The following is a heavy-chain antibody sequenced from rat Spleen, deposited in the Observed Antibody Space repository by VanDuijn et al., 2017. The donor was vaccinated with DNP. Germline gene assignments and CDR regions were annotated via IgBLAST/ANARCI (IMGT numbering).Heavy chain of an antibody. CDR2: ISSGGST. V-gene: IGHV2S12*01. CDR1: GFSLTSYH. J-gene: IGHJ4*01. D-gene: IGHD1-2*01. Sequence: QVQLKESGPGLVQPSQTLSLTCTVSGFSLTSYHVSWVRQPPGKGLEWIAAISSGGSTYYNSALKSRLSISRDTSKSQVFLKMNSLQTEDTAIYFCTGHYYYSSYPYVMDAWGQGASVTVSS. CDR3: TGHYYYSSYPYVMDA.